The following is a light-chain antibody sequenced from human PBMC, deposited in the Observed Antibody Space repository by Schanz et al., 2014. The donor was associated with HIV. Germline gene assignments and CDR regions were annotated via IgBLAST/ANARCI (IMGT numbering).Light chain of an antibody. J-gene: IGLJ2*01. CDR1: SSDVGVYNY. CDR3: SSHAGSDNFGI. Sequence: QSALTQPASVSGSPGQSITISCTGTSSDVGVYNYVSWYQQHPGKAPKLMIYDVSNRPSGVSNRFSGSKSGSTASLTISGLQAEDEADYYCSSHAGSDNFGIFGGGTKLTVL. CDR2: DVS. V-gene: IGLV2-14*03.